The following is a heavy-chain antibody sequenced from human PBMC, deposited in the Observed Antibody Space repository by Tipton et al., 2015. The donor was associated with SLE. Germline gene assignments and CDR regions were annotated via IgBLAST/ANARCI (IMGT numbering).Heavy chain of an antibody. Sequence: TLSLTCTVSGGSISTYYWNWIRQSPGKGLEWIGYVDYIGSTNYNPSLKSRLTILVHRYKNQFSLKLSSVTAADTAVYYCARDYYDFWRGYSYYMDVWGKGTTVTVSS. D-gene: IGHD3-3*01. CDR2: VDYIGST. CDR3: ARDYYDFWRGYSYYMDV. J-gene: IGHJ6*03. CDR1: GGSISTYY. V-gene: IGHV4-59*01.